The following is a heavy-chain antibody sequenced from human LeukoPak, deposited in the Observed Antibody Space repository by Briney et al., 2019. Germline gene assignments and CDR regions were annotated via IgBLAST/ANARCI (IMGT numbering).Heavy chain of an antibody. CDR1: GFTFSSYL. CDR3: VVPTAIDY. V-gene: IGHV3-7*01. CDR2: IKQDGSEK. D-gene: IGHD2-2*01. J-gene: IGHJ4*02. Sequence: PGGSLRLSCAASGFTFSSYLMSWVRQAPGKGLEWVANIKQDGSEKYYVDSVKGRFTISRDNAKNSLYLQMNSLRAEDTAAYYCVVPTAIDYWGQGTLVTVSS.